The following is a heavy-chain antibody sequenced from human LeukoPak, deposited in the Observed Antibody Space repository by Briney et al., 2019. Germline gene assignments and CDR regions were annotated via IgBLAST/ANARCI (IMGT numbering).Heavy chain of an antibody. CDR3: ARRSEFGVFYYMDV. CDR2: ISGSSGTI. Sequence: GGSLRLSCAASGFTFSSYSMNWVRQAPGKGLEWVSYISGSSGTIYYADSVKGRFTISRDNAKNSLYLQMNSLRAEDTAMYYCARRSEFGVFYYMDVWGKGTTVTVSS. J-gene: IGHJ6*03. CDR1: GFTFSSYS. D-gene: IGHD3-16*01. V-gene: IGHV3-48*01.